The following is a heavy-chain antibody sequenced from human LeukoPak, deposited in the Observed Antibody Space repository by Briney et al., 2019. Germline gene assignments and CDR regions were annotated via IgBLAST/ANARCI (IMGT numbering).Heavy chain of an antibody. Sequence: SETLSLTCTVSGGSISSSSYYWGWIRQPPGKGLEWIGSIYYSGSTYYNPSLKSRVTISVDTSKNQFSLKLSSVTAADTAVYYCARSAPVSFWLHPHFDYWGQGTLVTVSS. CDR2: IYYSGST. D-gene: IGHD5-24*01. CDR1: GGSISSSSYY. CDR3: ARSAPVSFWLHPHFDY. J-gene: IGHJ4*02. V-gene: IGHV4-39*01.